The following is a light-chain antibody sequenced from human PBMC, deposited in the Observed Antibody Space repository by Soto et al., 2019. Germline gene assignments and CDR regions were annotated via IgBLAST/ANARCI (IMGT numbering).Light chain of an antibody. CDR2: KAS. Sequence: DIQMTQSPSTLLASLGDRVTITCRASQSITDWLAWYQQKPGKAPKFLIYKASNLEGGVPSRFSGSGSGTEFTLTISSVQPDDFATYYCQYWDDYSWTFGQGTKVEIK. CDR1: QSITDW. V-gene: IGKV1-5*03. CDR3: QYWDDYSWT. J-gene: IGKJ1*01.